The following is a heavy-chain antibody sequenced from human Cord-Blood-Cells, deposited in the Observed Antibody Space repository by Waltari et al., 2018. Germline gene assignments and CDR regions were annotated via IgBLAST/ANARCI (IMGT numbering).Heavy chain of an antibody. D-gene: IGHD1-1*01. CDR3: ARHPKYNWNFDY. CDR2: IYYSGST. V-gene: IGHV4-39*01. Sequence: QLQLQESGPGLVKPSETLSLTCTVSGGPISSSSYYWGWIRQPPGKGLEWMGSIYYSGSTYYNPSLKSRVTISVDTSKNQFSLKLSSVTAADTAVYYCARHPKYNWNFDYWGQGTLVTVSS. J-gene: IGHJ4*02. CDR1: GGPISSSSYY.